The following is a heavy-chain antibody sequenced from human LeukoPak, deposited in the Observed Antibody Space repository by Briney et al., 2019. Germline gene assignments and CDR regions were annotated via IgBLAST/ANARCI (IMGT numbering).Heavy chain of an antibody. Sequence: PSETLSLTCTVSGGSISSGGYYWSWIRQHPGKGLEWIGYIYYSGSTYYNPSLKSRVTISVDTSKNQFSLKLSSVTAADTAVYYCAREGGRRLPFDYWGQGTLVTVSS. V-gene: IGHV4-31*03. CDR2: IYYSGST. CDR1: GGSISSGGYY. J-gene: IGHJ4*02. CDR3: AREGGRRLPFDY. D-gene: IGHD2-15*01.